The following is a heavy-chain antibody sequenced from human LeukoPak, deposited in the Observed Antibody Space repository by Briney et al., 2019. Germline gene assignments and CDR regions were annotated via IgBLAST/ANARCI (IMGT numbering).Heavy chain of an antibody. D-gene: IGHD6-13*01. CDR3: AQVVVAAGVNY. J-gene: IGHJ4*02. CDR1: GFTFSSYA. CDR2: ISSSGGNT. V-gene: IGHV3-23*01. Sequence: PGGSLRLSCAASGFTFSSYAMSWVRQAPGKGLEWVSAISSSGGNTYYADSVKGRFTISRDNSKNTLYLQMNSLRAEDTAVYYCAQVVVAAGVNYWGQGTLVTASS.